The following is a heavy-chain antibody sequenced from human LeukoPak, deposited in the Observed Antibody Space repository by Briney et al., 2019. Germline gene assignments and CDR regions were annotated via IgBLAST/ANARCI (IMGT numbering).Heavy chain of an antibody. V-gene: IGHV3-23*01. CDR3: ASYIRVGGGGMDV. D-gene: IGHD1-26*01. J-gene: IGHJ6*02. CDR1: GFMFSSYE. Sequence: SVRLSCAASGFMFSSYEMNWVRQAPGTRLDSVSAISNKRGTTYYADSVKGRFTISTDCTYNTLYLQINSFGDHDTPLYYCASYIRVGGGGMDVWGQGTPVTVSS. CDR2: ISNKRGTT.